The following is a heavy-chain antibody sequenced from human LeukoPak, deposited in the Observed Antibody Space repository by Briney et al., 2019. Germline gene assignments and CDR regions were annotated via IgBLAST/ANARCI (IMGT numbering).Heavy chain of an antibody. J-gene: IGHJ4*02. CDR1: GFTFSSYW. CDR2: IKQDGSEK. Sequence: GGSLRLSCAASGFTFSSYWMSWVRQAPGKGLEWVASIKQDGSEKYYVDSVKGRFTISRDNAKNSLYLQMNSLRAEDTAVYYCARGGYCSSTSCYTTPYYFDYWGQGTLVTVSS. CDR3: ARGGYCSSTSCYTTPYYFDY. V-gene: IGHV3-7*01. D-gene: IGHD2-2*02.